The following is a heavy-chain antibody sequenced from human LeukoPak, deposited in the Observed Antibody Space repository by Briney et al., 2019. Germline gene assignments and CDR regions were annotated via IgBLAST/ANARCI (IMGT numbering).Heavy chain of an antibody. Sequence: PGGSLRLSCAASGFTFSSYWMSWVRQAPGKGLEWVANIKQDGSEKYYVDSVEGRFTISRDNAKNSLYLQMNSLRAEDTAVYYCARDARDGYYDSITKGIPFDYWGQGTLVTVSS. V-gene: IGHV3-7*01. CDR2: IKQDGSEK. CDR1: GFTFSSYW. CDR3: ARDARDGYYDSITKGIPFDY. D-gene: IGHD3-22*01. J-gene: IGHJ4*02.